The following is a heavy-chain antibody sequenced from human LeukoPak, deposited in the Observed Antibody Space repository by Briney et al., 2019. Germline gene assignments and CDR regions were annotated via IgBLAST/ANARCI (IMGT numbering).Heavy chain of an antibody. V-gene: IGHV3-21*01. D-gene: IGHD4-17*01. CDR1: GFTFSSYS. Sequence: GGSLRLSCAASGFTFSSYSMNWVRQAPGKGLEWVSSISSSSSSYIYYADSVKGRFTISRDNAKNSLYLQMNSLRAEDTAVYYCARGSTVTTMAYWGQGTLVTVSS. CDR3: ARGSTVTTMAY. J-gene: IGHJ4*02. CDR2: ISSSSSSYI.